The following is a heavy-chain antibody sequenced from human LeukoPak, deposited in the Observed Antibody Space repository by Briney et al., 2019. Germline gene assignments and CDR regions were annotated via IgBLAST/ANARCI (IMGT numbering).Heavy chain of an antibody. CDR2: IYYSGGT. V-gene: IGHV4-59*01. CDR3: ARNTAMVTWDY. Sequence: SETLSLTCAVYGGSFSGYYWSWIRQPPGKGLEWIGYIYYSGGTNYNPSLKSRVTISVDTSKNQFSLKLSSVTAADTAVYYCARNTAMVTWDYWGQGTLVTVSS. D-gene: IGHD5-18*01. J-gene: IGHJ4*02. CDR1: GGSFSGYY.